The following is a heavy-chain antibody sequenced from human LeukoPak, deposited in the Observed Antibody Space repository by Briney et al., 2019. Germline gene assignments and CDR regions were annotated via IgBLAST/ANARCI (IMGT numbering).Heavy chain of an antibody. Sequence: PSETLSLTCTVSGGFISSYYGSWIRQPPGKGLEWIGYIYYSGSTHYNPSLKSRVTISVDTSKNQFSLKLSSVTAADTAVYYGARASKHFYYYYGMDVWGQGTTVTVSS. CDR2: IYYSGST. V-gene: IGHV4-59*01. CDR3: ARASKHFYYYYGMDV. CDR1: GGFISSYY. J-gene: IGHJ6*02.